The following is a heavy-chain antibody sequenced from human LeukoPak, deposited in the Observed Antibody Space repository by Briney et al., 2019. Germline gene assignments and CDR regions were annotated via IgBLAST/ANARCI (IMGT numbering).Heavy chain of an antibody. V-gene: IGHV3-15*01. J-gene: IGHJ4*02. CDR3: TTSNFGFPFDY. CDR1: GFSFTNAW. Sequence: PGGSLRLSCAASGFSFTNAWMSWVRQAPGKGLEWVGRIKSKTDGGTTDYAAPVKGRFTISRDDSKNTLYLQINSLKTEDTAVYYCTTSNFGFPFDYWGQGTLVTVSS. CDR2: IKSKTDGGTT. D-gene: IGHD3-3*01.